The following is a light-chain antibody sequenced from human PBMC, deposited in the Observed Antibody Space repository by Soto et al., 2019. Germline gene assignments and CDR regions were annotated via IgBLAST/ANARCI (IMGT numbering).Light chain of an antibody. Sequence: EIVLTQSPGTLSFSPGERATLSCRSSHSVTSDYLAWYQQKPGQSPRLLIYGASTRATGIPARFSGSGSGTEFTLTISSLQSEDFAVYYCQQYNNWPPITFGQGTRREIK. CDR3: QQYNNWPPIT. J-gene: IGKJ5*01. V-gene: IGKV3-15*01. CDR2: GAS. CDR1: HSVTSDY.